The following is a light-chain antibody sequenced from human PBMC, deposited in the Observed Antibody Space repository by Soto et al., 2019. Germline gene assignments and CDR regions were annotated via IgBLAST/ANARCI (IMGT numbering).Light chain of an antibody. V-gene: IGLV1-44*01. CDR1: SSNIGNNA. CDR2: SDN. Sequence: QSVLTQPPSASGTPGQRVIISCSGSSSNIGNNAVNWYLHLPGTAPRLLIYSDNQRPPGVPVRFSGSKSGASASLDISGLQSEDEDDYFCSTWDDSLNGWVCGGGTMLTVL. CDR3: STWDDSLNGWV. J-gene: IGLJ3*02.